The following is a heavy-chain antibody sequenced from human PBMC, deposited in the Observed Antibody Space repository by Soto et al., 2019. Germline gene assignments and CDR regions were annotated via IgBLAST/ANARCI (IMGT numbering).Heavy chain of an antibody. D-gene: IGHD3-16*01. CDR3: ASNRGGDDAFDI. CDR1: GCSISSYY. Sequence: PSETLSLTCTVSGCSISSYYWSLIRQPPGKGLEWIGYIYYSGSTNYNPSLKSRVTISVDTSKNQFSLKLSSVTAADTAVYYCASNRGGDDAFDIWGQGTMVTVSS. V-gene: IGHV4-59*01. CDR2: IYYSGST. J-gene: IGHJ3*02.